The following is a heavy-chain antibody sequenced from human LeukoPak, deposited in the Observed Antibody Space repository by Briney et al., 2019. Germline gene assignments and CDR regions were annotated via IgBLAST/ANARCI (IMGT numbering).Heavy chain of an antibody. CDR1: GFTVSSNY. CDR3: AKSRLAVVPAAFDY. V-gene: IGHV3-53*01. D-gene: IGHD2-2*01. Sequence: PGGSLRLSCAASGFTVSSNYMSWVRQAPGKGLEWVSVIYSGGSTYYADSVKGRFTISRDNSRNTLYLQMNSLRAEDTAVYYCAKSRLAVVPAAFDYWGQGTLVTVSS. J-gene: IGHJ4*02. CDR2: IYSGGST.